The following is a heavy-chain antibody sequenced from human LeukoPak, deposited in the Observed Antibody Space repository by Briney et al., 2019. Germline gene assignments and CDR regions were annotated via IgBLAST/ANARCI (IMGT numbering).Heavy chain of an antibody. CDR3: ARIQSRIIAARPGNPAFDY. J-gene: IGHJ4*02. CDR1: GYTFTSYD. V-gene: IGHV1-18*01. CDR2: ISTYNDNT. D-gene: IGHD6-6*01. Sequence: ASVTVSFKASGYTFTSYDISWVRQAPGQGLEWMGWISTYNDNTHFEQKLQGRVTMTTDTSTSTAYMELKSLSSDDTAAYYCARIQSRIIAARPGNPAFDYWGRGTLVTVSS.